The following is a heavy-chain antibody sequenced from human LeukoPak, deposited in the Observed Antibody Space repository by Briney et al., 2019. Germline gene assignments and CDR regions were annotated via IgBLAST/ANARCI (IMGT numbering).Heavy chain of an antibody. CDR3: AREQGDAFDI. CDR1: GSTVSSTY. V-gene: IGHV3-53*01. Sequence: GGSLRLSCAASGSTVSSTYMSWVRQAPGKGLEWVSIIYSGGSTYYADSVKGRFTISRDNSKNTLYLQMNSLRAEDTAVYYCAREQGDAFDIWGQGTMVTVSS. J-gene: IGHJ3*02. CDR2: IYSGGST.